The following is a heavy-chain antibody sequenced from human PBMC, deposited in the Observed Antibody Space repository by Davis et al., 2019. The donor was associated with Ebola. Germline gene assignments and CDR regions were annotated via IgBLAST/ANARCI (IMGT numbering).Heavy chain of an antibody. Sequence: GGSLRLSCAASGFTFSGSAMHWVRQASGKGLEWMGIIYPGDSDTRYSPSFQGQVTISADKSISTAYLQWCSLKASDTAMYYCARSYYYDSTLDYWGQGTLVTVSS. D-gene: IGHD3-22*01. J-gene: IGHJ4*02. CDR3: ARSYYYDSTLDY. CDR1: GFTFSGSA. CDR2: IYPGDSDT. V-gene: IGHV5-51*01.